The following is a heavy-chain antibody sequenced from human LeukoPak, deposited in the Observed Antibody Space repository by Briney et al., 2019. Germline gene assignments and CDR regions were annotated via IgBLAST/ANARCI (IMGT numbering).Heavy chain of an antibody. V-gene: IGHV4-4*07. J-gene: IGHJ3*02. CDR3: ARDPDDLDAFDI. CDR1: GGSISSYY. CDR2: IYTSGST. Sequence: PSETLSLTCTVSGGSISSYYWSWIRQPAGKALEWIGRIYTSGSTNYNPSLKSRVTMSVDTSQNQFSLKLSSVTAADTAVYYCARDPDDLDAFDIWGQGTMVTVSS. D-gene: IGHD1-14*01.